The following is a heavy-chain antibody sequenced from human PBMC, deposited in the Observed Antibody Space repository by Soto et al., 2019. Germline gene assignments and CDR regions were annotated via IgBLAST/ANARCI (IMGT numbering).Heavy chain of an antibody. CDR3: ARLSGYLKYYFDY. Sequence: SETLSLTCAVYGGSFSGYYWSWIRQPPGKGLEWIGEINHSGSTNYNPSLKSRVTISVDTSKNQSSLKLSSVTAADTAVYYCARLSGYLKYYFDYWGQGTLVTVSS. CDR1: GGSFSGYY. CDR2: INHSGST. J-gene: IGHJ4*02. V-gene: IGHV4-34*01. D-gene: IGHD3-22*01.